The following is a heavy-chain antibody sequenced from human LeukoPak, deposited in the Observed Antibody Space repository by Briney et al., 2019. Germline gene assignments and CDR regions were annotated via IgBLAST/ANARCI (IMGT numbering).Heavy chain of an antibody. CDR3: ARDAYSSGFFFDY. J-gene: IGHJ4*02. Sequence: SETLSLTCTVSGGSISSGSYYWSWIRQPPGKGLEWIGYIYYSGSTNYNPSLKSRVTISVDTSKNQFSLKLSSVTAADTAVYYCARDAYSSGFFFDYWGQGTLVTVSS. CDR1: GGSISSGSYY. CDR2: IYYSGST. D-gene: IGHD6-19*01. V-gene: IGHV4-61*01.